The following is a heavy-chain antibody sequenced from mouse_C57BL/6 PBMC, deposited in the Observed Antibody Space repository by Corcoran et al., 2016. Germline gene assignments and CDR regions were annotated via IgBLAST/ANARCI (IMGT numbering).Heavy chain of an antibody. J-gene: IGHJ3*01. V-gene: IGHV1-26*01. Sequence: EVQLQQSGPELVKPGASVKISCKASGYTFTDYYMNWVKQSHGKSLEWIGDINPNNGGTSYNQKFKGKATLTVDKSSSTAYMELRSLTSEDSAVYYCAKEENSWGQGTLVTVSA. CDR1: GYTFTDYY. CDR2: INPNNGGT. CDR3: AKEENS.